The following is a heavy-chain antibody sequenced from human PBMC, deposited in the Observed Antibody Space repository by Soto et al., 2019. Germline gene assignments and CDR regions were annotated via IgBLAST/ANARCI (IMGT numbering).Heavy chain of an antibody. D-gene: IGHD3-22*01. CDR3: ARGSGYYDSSGYSFVEYYFDY. CDR2: IYTSGST. CDR1: GGSISSYY. Sequence: SETLSLTCTVSGGSISSYYWSWIRQPAGKGLEWIGRIYTSGSTNYNPSLKSRVTMSVDTSKNQFSLKLSSVTAADTAVYYCARGSGYYDSSGYSFVEYYFDYWGQETLVTVSS. J-gene: IGHJ4*02. V-gene: IGHV4-4*07.